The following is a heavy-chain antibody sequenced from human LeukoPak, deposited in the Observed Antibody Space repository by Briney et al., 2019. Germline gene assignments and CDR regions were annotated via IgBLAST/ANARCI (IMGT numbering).Heavy chain of an antibody. CDR1: GGSISSGDYY. D-gene: IGHD3-10*01. J-gene: IGHJ6*02. CDR2: IYYSGST. CDR3: ARDRAEKFPYYYYGLDV. Sequence: SETLSLTCTVSGGSISSGDYYWSWIRQPPGKGLEWIGYIYYSGSTNYNPSLKSRVTISIDTSKNQFSLKLSSVTAADTAVYYCARDRAEKFPYYYYGLDVWGQGTTVTVSS. V-gene: IGHV4-61*08.